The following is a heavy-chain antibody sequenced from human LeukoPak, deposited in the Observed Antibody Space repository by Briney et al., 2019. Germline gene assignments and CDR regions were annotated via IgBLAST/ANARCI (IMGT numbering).Heavy chain of an antibody. CDR3: ARDSQTGAYHYDYMAV. CDR1: GFTLSGYW. J-gene: IGHJ6*03. D-gene: IGHD1-14*01. Sequence: GGSLRLSCEASGFTLSGYWMSWVRQAPGKGLEWVANINQDGSEKYYVDSVKGRFTISRDNAKNSLFLQMSSLRAAHTAVYYCARDSQTGAYHYDYMAVWGKGTTVTVSS. CDR2: INQDGSEK. V-gene: IGHV3-7*01.